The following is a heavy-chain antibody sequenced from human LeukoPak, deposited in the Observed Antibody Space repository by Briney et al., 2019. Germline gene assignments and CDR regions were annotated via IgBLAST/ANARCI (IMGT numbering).Heavy chain of an antibody. CDR3: AKALRAFYFDC. CDR2: IYSGGST. J-gene: IGHJ4*02. V-gene: IGHV3-53*01. CDR1: GFTVSSNY. Sequence: GGSLRLSCAASGFTVSSNYMSWVRQAPGKGLEWVSVIYSGGSTYYADSVRGRFTISRDNSKNTLYLQMNSLRAEDTAIYYCAKALRAFYFDCWGQGALVTVSS.